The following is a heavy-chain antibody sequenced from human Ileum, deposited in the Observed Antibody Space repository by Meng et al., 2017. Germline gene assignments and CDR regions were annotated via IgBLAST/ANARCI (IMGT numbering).Heavy chain of an antibody. CDR1: GGSVSTSDYQ. CDR3: ARDHWGSLDY. V-gene: IGHV4-61*08. J-gene: IGHJ4*02. Sequence: QVQLQESGTGLVRPSETLSLICTVSGGSVSTSDYQWGWIRQPPGKGLEWIGYAGTNYNPSLKSRVTISVDTSKRQFSLKLTSVTAADTAAYYCARDHWGSLDYWGQGILVTVSS. CDR2: AGT. D-gene: IGHD7-27*01.